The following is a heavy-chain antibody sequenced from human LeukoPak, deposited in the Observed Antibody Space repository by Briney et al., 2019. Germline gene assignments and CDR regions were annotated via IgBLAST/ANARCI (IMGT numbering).Heavy chain of an antibody. V-gene: IGHV4-34*01. J-gene: IGHJ4*02. D-gene: IGHD6-6*01. CDR2: INHSGST. Sequence: PSETLSLTCAVYGGSFSGYYWSWIRQPPGKGLEWIGEINHSGSTNYNPSLKSRVTISVDTSKNQFSLKLSSVTAADTAVYYCARGHTSIAARGRFDYRGQGTLVTVSS. CDR3: ARGHTSIAARGRFDY. CDR1: GGSFSGYY.